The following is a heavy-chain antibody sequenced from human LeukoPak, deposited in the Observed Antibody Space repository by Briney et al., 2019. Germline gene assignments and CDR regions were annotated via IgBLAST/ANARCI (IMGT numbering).Heavy chain of an antibody. CDR3: AYGGNFDY. CDR1: GFTFSSYG. J-gene: IGHJ4*02. Sequence: GRSLRLSCAASGFTFSSYGMHWVRQAPGKGLEWVAVISYDGSNKYYADSVKGRFTISRDNSKNTLYPQMNSLRAEDTAVYYCAYGGNFDYWGQGTLVTVSS. CDR2: ISYDGSNK. V-gene: IGHV3-30*03. D-gene: IGHD4-23*01.